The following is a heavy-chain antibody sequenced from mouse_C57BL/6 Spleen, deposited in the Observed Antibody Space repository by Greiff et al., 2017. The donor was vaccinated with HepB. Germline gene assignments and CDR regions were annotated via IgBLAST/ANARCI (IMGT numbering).Heavy chain of an antibody. J-gene: IGHJ4*01. CDR3: ARGGTFRYYYAMDY. CDR1: GYTFTDYN. V-gene: IGHV1-18*01. Sequence: EVQLQQSGPELVKPGASVKIPCKASGYTFTDYNMDWVKQSHGKSLEWIGDINPNNGGTIYNQKFKGKATLTVDKSSSTAYMELRSLTSEDTAVYYCARGGTFRYYYAMDYWGQGTSVTVSS. CDR2: INPNNGGT. D-gene: IGHD5-1*01.